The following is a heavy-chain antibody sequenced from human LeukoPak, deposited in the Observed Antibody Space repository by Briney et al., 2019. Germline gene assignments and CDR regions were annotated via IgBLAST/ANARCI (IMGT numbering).Heavy chain of an antibody. J-gene: IGHJ6*03. V-gene: IGHV3-53*01. D-gene: IGHD6-6*01. CDR2: IYSGGST. Sequence: GGSLRLSCAASGFTVSSNYMSWVRQAPGKGLEWVSVIYSGGSTYYADSVKGRFTISRDNSKNTLYLQMNSLRAEDTAVYYCARSRFGARSSSSDDYYYYYVDVWGKGTTVTVSS. CDR1: GFTVSSNY. CDR3: ARSRFGARSSSSDDYYYYYVDV.